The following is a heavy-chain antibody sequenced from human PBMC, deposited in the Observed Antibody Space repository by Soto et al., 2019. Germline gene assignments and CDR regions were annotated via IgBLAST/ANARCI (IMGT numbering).Heavy chain of an antibody. J-gene: IGHJ6*02. CDR2: INPNSGGT. V-gene: IGHV1-2*04. CDR3: ARDRVNGMDV. Sequence: ASVKVSCKASGYTFTGYYMHWVRQAPGQGLEWMGWINPNSGGTNYAQKFQGWVTMTRDTSISTACMELSRLRSDDTAVYYCARDRVNGMDVWGQGTTVTVSS. CDR1: GYTFTGYY.